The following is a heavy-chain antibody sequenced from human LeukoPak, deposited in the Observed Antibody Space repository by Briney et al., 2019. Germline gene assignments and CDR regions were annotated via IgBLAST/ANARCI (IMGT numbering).Heavy chain of an antibody. CDR3: ASHTERMVRGVIYPGFDY. Sequence: SETLSLTCTVYGGSISSSSYYWGWIRQPPGKGLEWIGSLYYSGSTYYNPSLKSRVTVSVDTSKNQFSLKLSSVTAADTAVYYCASHTERMVRGVIYPGFDYWGQGTLVTVSS. J-gene: IGHJ4*02. CDR2: LYYSGST. CDR1: GGSISSSSYY. D-gene: IGHD3-10*01. V-gene: IGHV4-39*01.